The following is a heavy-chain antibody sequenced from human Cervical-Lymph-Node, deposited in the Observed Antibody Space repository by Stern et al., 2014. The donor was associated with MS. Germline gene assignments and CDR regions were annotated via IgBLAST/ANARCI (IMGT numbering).Heavy chain of an antibody. D-gene: IGHD3-22*01. CDR2: ISGSGGKT. Sequence: EVQLVQSGGHLVQPGRSLTLSCAASGFTFSNYGLSWVRQAPGKGLEWVSAISGSGGKTYYAGAVKGRFTISRDNSMHTLYLQMNRLRVEDTAIYYCARDDYYDSSGRLVYWGQGTPVIVSS. CDR3: ARDDYYDSSGRLVY. V-gene: IGHV3-23*04. CDR1: GFTFSNYG. J-gene: IGHJ4*02.